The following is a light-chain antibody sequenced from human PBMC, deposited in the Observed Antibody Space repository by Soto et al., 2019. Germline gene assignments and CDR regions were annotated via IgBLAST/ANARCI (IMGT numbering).Light chain of an antibody. J-gene: IGLJ2*01. Sequence: QSVLIQPPSASGTPGQRVTISCSGSSSNIGSNTVNWYQQLPGTAPKLLIYSNNQRPSGVPDRFSGSKSGTSASLAISGLQSEDEADYYCAAWDDSLNGWVFGGGTKLTVL. CDR2: SNN. CDR3: AAWDDSLNGWV. V-gene: IGLV1-44*01. CDR1: SSNIGSNT.